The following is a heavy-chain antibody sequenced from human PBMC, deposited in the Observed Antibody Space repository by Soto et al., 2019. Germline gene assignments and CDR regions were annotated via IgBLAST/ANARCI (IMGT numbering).Heavy chain of an antibody. V-gene: IGHV6-1*01. CDR1: GDSVSSNSAA. Sequence: SQTLSLTCAISGDSVSSNSAAWNWIRQSPSRGLEWLGRTYYRSKWYNDYAVSVKSRITINPGTSKNQFSLQLNSVTPEDTAVYYCARASSGWYLHYYYGMDVRGQGTTVTVSS. CDR3: ARASSGWYLHYYYGMDV. CDR2: TYYRSKWYN. D-gene: IGHD6-19*01. J-gene: IGHJ6*02.